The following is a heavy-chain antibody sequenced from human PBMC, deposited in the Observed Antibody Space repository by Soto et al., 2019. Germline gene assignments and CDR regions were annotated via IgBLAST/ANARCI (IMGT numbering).Heavy chain of an antibody. CDR2: KWKN. V-gene: IGHV6-1*01. D-gene: IGHD6-13*01. Sequence: KWKNDYALSVNSRITINPDTSKNQLSLQLSSVTPDDTAIYYCVRGVDSSFDYWGQGTLVTVSS. J-gene: IGHJ4*02. CDR3: VRGVDSSFDY.